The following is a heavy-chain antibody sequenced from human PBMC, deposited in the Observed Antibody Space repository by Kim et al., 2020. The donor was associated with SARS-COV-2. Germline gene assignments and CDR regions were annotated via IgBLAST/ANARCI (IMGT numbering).Heavy chain of an antibody. CDR3: ARGHSSAWSGY. Sequence: TNHNPSLKSRVTISVEKSKNRFSLKLSSVAAANTAVYFCARGHSSAWSGYWGQGILVTVSS. V-gene: IGHV4-4*01. CDR2: T. D-gene: IGHD6-19*01. J-gene: IGHJ4*02.